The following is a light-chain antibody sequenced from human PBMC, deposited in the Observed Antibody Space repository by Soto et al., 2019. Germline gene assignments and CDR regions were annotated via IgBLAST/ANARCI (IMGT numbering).Light chain of an antibody. Sequence: DIQMTQSPSTLSASVGDRVTITCRASQSISRWLAWYQQKPGKAPKLLIYEASSLETGVPSRFSGSGSGTEFTLTISNLPPDDFATYYSKQYSSDYPRTFGQGTKVEIK. CDR3: KQYSSDYPRT. CDR1: QSISRW. CDR2: EAS. V-gene: IGKV1-5*03. J-gene: IGKJ1*01.